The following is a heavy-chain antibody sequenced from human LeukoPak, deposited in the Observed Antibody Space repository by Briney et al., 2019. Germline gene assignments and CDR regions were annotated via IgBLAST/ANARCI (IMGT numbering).Heavy chain of an antibody. J-gene: IGHJ6*02. CDR3: ARLLLWFGESFYGMDV. CDR2: ISSSGSTI. V-gene: IGHV3-48*04. CDR1: GFTFSSYA. Sequence: PGGSLRLSCAASGFTFSSYAMSWVRQAPGKGLEWVSYISSSGSTIYYADSVKGRFTISRDNAKNSLYLQMNSLRAEDTAVYYCARLLLWFGESFYGMDVWGQGTTVTVSS. D-gene: IGHD3-10*01.